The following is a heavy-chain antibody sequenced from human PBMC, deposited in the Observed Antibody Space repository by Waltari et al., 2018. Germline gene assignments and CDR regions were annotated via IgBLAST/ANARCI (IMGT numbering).Heavy chain of an antibody. CDR2: IYPGDSDT. CDR3: ARWDGGNPFDF. D-gene: IGHD2-15*01. V-gene: IGHV5-51*01. CDR1: EYRFTSYW. J-gene: IGHJ4*02. Sequence: EVQLVQSGAQVKKSGESLKLSCKASEYRFTSYWNGWVRQMPGKGLEWMGIIYPGDSDTRYSPSFQGQVTISADKSINTAYLQWSSLKASDTAMYYCARWDGGNPFDFWGQGTLVTVSS.